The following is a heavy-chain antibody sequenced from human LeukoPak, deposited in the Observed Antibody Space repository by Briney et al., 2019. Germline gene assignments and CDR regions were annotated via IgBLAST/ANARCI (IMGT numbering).Heavy chain of an antibody. CDR2: IYYSGST. CDR3: ARAQMKFDWLFSYGMDV. D-gene: IGHD3-9*01. J-gene: IGHJ6*02. V-gene: IGHV4-31*03. CDR1: GGSISSGGYY. Sequence: PSETLSLTCTVSGGSISSGGYYWSWIRQHPGKGLEWIGYIYYSGSTYYNPSLKSRVTISVDTSKNQFSLKLSSVTAADTAVYYCARAQMKFDWLFSYGMDVWGQGTTVTVSS.